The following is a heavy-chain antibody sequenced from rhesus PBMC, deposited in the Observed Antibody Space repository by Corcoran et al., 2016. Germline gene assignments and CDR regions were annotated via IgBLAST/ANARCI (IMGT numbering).Heavy chain of an antibody. CDR1: GGSISDSYR. CDR3: ARNIVGTLYFDY. J-gene: IGHJ4*01. D-gene: IGHD5-24*01. CDR2: IYGNSAST. V-gene: IGHV4S10*01. Sequence: QVQLQESGPGVVKPSETLSLTCAVSGGSISDSYRWSWIRQPPGKGLEWIGYIYGNSASTNYNPFLKNRVTISKDTSKNQFSLKLSSVTAADTAVYYCARNIVGTLYFDYWGQGVLVTVSS.